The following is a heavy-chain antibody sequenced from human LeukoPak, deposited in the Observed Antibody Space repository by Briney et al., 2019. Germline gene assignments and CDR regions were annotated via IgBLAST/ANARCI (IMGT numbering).Heavy chain of an antibody. D-gene: IGHD3-3*01. CDR2: IYYSGST. CDR1: GGSISSSSYY. CDR3: AIEYYDFRSGYTLGDY. V-gene: IGHV4-39*01. J-gene: IGHJ4*02. Sequence: SETLSLTCTVSGGSISSSSYYWGWISQPPGKGLEWIGSIYYSGSTYYNPSLKSRVTISVDTSKNQFSLKLSSVTAADTAVYYCAIEYYDFRSGYTLGDYWGQGTLVTVSS.